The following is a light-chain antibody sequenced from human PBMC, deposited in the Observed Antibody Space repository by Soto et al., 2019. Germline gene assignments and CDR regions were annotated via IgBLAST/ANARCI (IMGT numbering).Light chain of an antibody. CDR2: DVS. V-gene: IGLV2-11*01. J-gene: IGLJ2*01. CDR3: CSYAGSYTLV. Sequence: QSALTQPRSVSGSPGQSVTISCTGTSSDVAYYNYVSWYQHHPGKAPQLMIYDVSKRPSGVPDRFSGSKSGNTASLTISGLQAEDGADYYCCSYAGSYTLVFGAGTKLTVL. CDR1: SSDVAYYNY.